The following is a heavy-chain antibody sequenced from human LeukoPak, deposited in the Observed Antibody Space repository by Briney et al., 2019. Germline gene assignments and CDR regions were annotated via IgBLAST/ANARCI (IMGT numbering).Heavy chain of an antibody. D-gene: IGHD6-19*01. CDR1: GFTFSSYG. CDR2: IWHDGSNK. V-gene: IGHV3-33*01. Sequence: GRSLRLSCAASGFTFSSYGMHWVRLAPGKGLEWVAVIWHDGSNKYYADSVKGRFTISRDNSKNTLYLQMNSLRAEDTAVYYCALGSSGWYDGYWGQGTLVTVSS. J-gene: IGHJ4*02. CDR3: ALGSSGWYDGY.